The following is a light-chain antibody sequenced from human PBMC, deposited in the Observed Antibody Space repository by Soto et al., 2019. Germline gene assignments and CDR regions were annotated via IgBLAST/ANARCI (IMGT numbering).Light chain of an antibody. CDR3: CAYTARTTLSWI. CDR2: DVD. V-gene: IGLV2-14*03. J-gene: IGLJ3*02. CDR1: SSDIGGYNH. Sequence: QSALTRPTSVSGSPGQSITISCTGVSSDIGGYNHVSWYQQHPGKVPRLILYDVDNRPLGVSTRFSGSQSGNTASLSISGLQAEDEADYYCCAYTARTTLSWIFGGGTKVTVL.